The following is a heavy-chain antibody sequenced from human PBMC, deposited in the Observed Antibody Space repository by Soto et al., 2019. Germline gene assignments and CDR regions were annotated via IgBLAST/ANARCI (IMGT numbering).Heavy chain of an antibody. J-gene: IGHJ6*02. V-gene: IGHV3-48*02. CDR3: ARDGRARRAWAAGYWGCCGMEV. CDR2: ISTSTSTI. CDR1: GFIFNTYS. Sequence: GGSLRLSCAASGFIFNTYSMNWVRQAPGKGLEWVSYISTSTSTIYYADSVKGRFTISRDNAKNSLYLQMNSLRDEDTAVYFCARDGRARRAWAAGYWGCCGMEVVGQGTTVTVSS. D-gene: IGHD2-8*02.